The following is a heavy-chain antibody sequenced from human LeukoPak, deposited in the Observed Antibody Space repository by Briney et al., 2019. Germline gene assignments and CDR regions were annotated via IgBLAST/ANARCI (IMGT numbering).Heavy chain of an antibody. J-gene: IGHJ4*02. CDR2: ISAYNGHT. CDR1: GGTFSSYA. Sequence: ASVKVSCKASGGTFSSYAISWVRQAPGQGLEWMGWISAYNGHTDYAQKFQGRVTMTTDTSANTAYMELTRLASDDTAIYYCVRTERTAITLDYWGQGTLVTVSS. V-gene: IGHV1-18*01. CDR3: VRTERTAITLDY.